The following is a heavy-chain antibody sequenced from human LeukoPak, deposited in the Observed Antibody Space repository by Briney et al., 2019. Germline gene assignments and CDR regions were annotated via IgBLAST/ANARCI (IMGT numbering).Heavy chain of an antibody. CDR3: GKVLDVTMLS. J-gene: IGHJ5*02. CDR2: ISSDGSNK. D-gene: IGHD3-10*02. V-gene: IGHV3-30*04. Sequence: GRSLRVSCAASGFTFSSYAMHWVRQAPGKGLEWVAVISSDGSNKYYADSVKGRFTISRDNSKNTLYLQMNSLRAEDTALYYCGKVLDVTMLSWGQGTRVTVSS. CDR1: GFTFSSYA.